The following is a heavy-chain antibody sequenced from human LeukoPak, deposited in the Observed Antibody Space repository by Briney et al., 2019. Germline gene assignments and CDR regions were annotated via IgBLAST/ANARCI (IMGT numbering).Heavy chain of an antibody. CDR2: IYTGGSI. CDR1: GGSISTVSYY. V-gene: IGHV4-61*02. D-gene: IGHD3-10*01. CDR3: AAGGDEFAY. Sequence: ESSQTLSLTCSVSGGSISTVSYYWNWIRQPAGKGLEWIGRIYTGGSINYNPSVTSRVTISIDRSKNQFSLQLNSVTAADTAVYYCAAGGDEFAYWGQGTLVTVSS. J-gene: IGHJ4*02.